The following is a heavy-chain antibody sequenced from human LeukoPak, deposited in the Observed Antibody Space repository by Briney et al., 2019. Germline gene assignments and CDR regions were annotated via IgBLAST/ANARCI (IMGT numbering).Heavy chain of an antibody. Sequence: PSQTLSLTCTVSGASISSGGYYWSWIRLHPGKGLEWIGYISYSGSPYYNPSLKSRVTISVDTSRNQFSLKLSSVTAADTAVYYCARGPHCSSTSCYSEYFHHWGQGTLVTVSS. CDR1: GASISSGGYY. V-gene: IGHV4-31*03. CDR2: ISYSGSP. J-gene: IGHJ1*01. D-gene: IGHD2-2*01. CDR3: ARGPHCSSTSCYSEYFHH.